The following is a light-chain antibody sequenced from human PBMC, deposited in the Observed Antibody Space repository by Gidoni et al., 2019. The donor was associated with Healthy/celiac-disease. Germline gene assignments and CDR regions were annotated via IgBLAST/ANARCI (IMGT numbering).Light chain of an antibody. J-gene: IGKJ2*01. CDR2: WAS. V-gene: IGKV4-1*01. CDR3: QQYYSTPQT. Sequence: DIVMTQSPDPLAVSLGERDTINCKSSQSVLYSSNNKNYLAWYQQKPGQPPKLLIYWASTRESGVPGRFSGSGSGTDVTLTISSLQAEDVAVYFCQQYYSTPQTFGQXTKLEIK. CDR1: QSVLYSSNNKNY.